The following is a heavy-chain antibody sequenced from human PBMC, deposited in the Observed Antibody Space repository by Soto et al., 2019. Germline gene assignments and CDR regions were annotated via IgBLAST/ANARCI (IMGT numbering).Heavy chain of an antibody. V-gene: IGHV1-18*01. CDR2: ISAYNGNT. CDR1: GYTFTSYG. Sequence: ASVKVSCKASGYTFTSYGISWVRQAPGQGLEWMGWISAYNGNTNYAQKLQGRVPMTTDTSTSTAYMELRSLRSDDTVVYYSARYSRYYDFWSGPTTYYYYGMDVCGQGTTVTVSS. CDR3: ARYSRYYDFWSGPTTYYYYGMDV. D-gene: IGHD3-3*01. J-gene: IGHJ6*02.